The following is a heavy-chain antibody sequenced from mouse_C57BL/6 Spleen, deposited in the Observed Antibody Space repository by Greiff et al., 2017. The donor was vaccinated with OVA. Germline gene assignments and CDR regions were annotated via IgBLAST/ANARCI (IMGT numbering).Heavy chain of an antibody. CDR1: GYTFTSYW. CDR3: ARSIYYGTSYAMDY. V-gene: IGHV1-55*01. Sequence: QVQLQQPGAELVKPGASVKMSCKASGYTFTSYWITWVKQRPGQGLEWIGDIYPGSGSTNYNEKFKSKATLTVDTSSSTAYMQLSSLTSEDSAVYYCARSIYYGTSYAMDYWGQGTSVTVAS. D-gene: IGHD1-1*01. CDR2: IYPGSGST. J-gene: IGHJ4*01.